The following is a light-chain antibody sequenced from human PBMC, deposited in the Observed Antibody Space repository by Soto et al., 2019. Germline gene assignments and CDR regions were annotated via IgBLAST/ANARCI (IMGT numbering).Light chain of an antibody. CDR1: EGIRNN. Sequence: AIQMTQSPSSLSASVGDRVTISCRASEGIRNNLGWYQQKPGKAPKLLIYDASTLESGVPSRFSGSRSGTEFTLTISSLQPDDFATYYCQQTYITPYTFGQGTRLEIK. CDR2: DAS. V-gene: IGKV1-6*01. CDR3: QQTYITPYT. J-gene: IGKJ5*01.